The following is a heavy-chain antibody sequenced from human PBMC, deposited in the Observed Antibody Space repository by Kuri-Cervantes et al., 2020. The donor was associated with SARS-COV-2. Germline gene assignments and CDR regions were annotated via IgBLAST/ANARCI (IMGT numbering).Heavy chain of an antibody. J-gene: IGHJ4*02. CDR1: VFTLSSFA. D-gene: IGHD3-3*01. CDR3: VKDFWSGYPTYYFDY. V-gene: IGHV3-30*18. CDR2: ISDDGSNK. Sequence: GESLKISCTASVFTLSSFAMHWVRQAPGKGLEWVAVISDDGSNKFYSDSVRGRFTISRDNSKNTLYLQMDCLRVEDTAVYYCVKDFWSGYPTYYFDYWGQGTQVTVSS.